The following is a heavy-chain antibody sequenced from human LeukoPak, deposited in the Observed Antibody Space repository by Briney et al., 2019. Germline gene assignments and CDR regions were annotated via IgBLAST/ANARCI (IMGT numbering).Heavy chain of an antibody. D-gene: IGHD3-10*01. CDR3: ARDSDSLWFGELIRFDWFDP. CDR1: GGSISSYY. V-gene: IGHV4-59*12. Sequence: SETLSLTCTVSGGSISSYYWSWIRQPPGKGLEWIGYIYYSGSTNYNPSLKSRVTISVDTSKNQFSLKLSSVTAADTAVYYCARDSDSLWFGELIRFDWFDPWGQGTLVTVSS. J-gene: IGHJ5*02. CDR2: IYYSGST.